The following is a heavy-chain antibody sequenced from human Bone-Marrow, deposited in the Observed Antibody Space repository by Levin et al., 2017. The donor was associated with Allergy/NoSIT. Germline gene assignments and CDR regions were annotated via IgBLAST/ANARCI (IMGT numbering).Heavy chain of an antibody. CDR3: TRGKRIRLGELSSDF. CDR1: GYTFTDYY. V-gene: IGHV1-2*02. D-gene: IGHD3-16*02. J-gene: IGHJ4*02. Sequence: GESLKISCKTSGYTFTDYYINWVRQAPGQGLEWKAWIHPHSGATNYAQKFQGRVTMTRDTSITTAYMELSRLRSDDTAVYFCTRGKRIRLGELSSDFWGQGTLVTVSS. CDR2: IHPHSGAT.